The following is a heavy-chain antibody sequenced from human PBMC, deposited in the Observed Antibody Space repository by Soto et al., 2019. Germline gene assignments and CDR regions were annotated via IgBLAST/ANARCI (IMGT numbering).Heavy chain of an antibody. Sequence: GGSLRLSCAASGFTFDDYAMHWVRQAPGKGLEWVSGISWNSGSIGYADSVKGRFTISRDNAKNSLYLQMNSLRAEDTALYYCAKGVYYDFWSGYYETPNWFDPWGQGTLVTV. D-gene: IGHD3-3*01. CDR2: ISWNSGSI. CDR1: GFTFDDYA. CDR3: AKGVYYDFWSGYYETPNWFDP. J-gene: IGHJ5*02. V-gene: IGHV3-9*01.